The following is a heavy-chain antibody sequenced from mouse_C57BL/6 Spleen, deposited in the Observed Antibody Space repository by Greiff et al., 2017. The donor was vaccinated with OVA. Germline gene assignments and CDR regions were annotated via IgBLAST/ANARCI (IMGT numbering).Heavy chain of an antibody. V-gene: IGHV7-3*01. D-gene: IGHD4-1*01. CDR1: GFTFTDYY. CDR2: IRNKANGYTT. J-gene: IGHJ2*01. Sequence: EVQGVESGGGLVQPGGSLSLSCAASGFTFTDYYMSWVRQPPGKALEWLGFIRNKANGYTTEYSASVKGRFTISRDNSQSILYLQMNALRAEDSATYYCARSLTALYYFDYWGQGTTLTVSS. CDR3: ARSLTALYYFDY.